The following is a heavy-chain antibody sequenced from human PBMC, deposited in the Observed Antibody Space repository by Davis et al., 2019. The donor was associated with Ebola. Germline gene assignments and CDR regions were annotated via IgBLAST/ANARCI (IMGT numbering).Heavy chain of an antibody. Sequence: GGSLRLSCAASGFTFSNYAMTWVRQAPGKGLEWVSGITGSDGGTYCADSVKGRFTISRDDSKNTAYLQMNSLKTEDTAVYYCTTDTGTVTENDYWGQGTLVTVSS. CDR2: ITGSDGGT. J-gene: IGHJ4*02. CDR3: TTDTGTVTENDY. D-gene: IGHD4-17*01. V-gene: IGHV3-23*01. CDR1: GFTFSNYA.